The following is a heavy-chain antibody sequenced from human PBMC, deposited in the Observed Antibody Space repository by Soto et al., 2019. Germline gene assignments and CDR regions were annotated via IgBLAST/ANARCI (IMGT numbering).Heavy chain of an antibody. J-gene: IGHJ6*02. CDR2: ISGSGGST. CDR1: GFPFSSCA. Sequence: GGSLRLSCAASGFPFSSCAMSWVRQAPGKGLEWVSAISGSGGSTYYADSVKGRFTISRDNSKNTLYLQMNSLRAEDTAVYYCAKDPRFWSGYPSSVWGQGTTVTVSS. D-gene: IGHD3-3*01. V-gene: IGHV3-23*01. CDR3: AKDPRFWSGYPSSV.